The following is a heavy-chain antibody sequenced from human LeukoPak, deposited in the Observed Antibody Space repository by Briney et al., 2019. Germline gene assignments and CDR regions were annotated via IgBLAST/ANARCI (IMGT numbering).Heavy chain of an antibody. V-gene: IGHV3-21*01. CDR3: AREMAAGTFDY. D-gene: IGHD5-24*01. J-gene: IGHJ4*02. CDR2: ISSSSNYI. CDR1: GFTFSSYS. Sequence: GGSLRLSCAASGFTFSSYSMNWVRQAPGKELEWVSSISSSSNYIYYADSVKGRLTISRDNAKNSLYLQMNSLRAEDTAVYFCAREMAAGTFDYWGQGALVTVSS.